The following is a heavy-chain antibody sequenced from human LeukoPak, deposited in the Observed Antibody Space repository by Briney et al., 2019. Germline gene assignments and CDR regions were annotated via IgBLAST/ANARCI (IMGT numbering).Heavy chain of an antibody. CDR1: GYSFYSYR. V-gene: IGHV5-51*01. CDR2: IYPSDSDT. D-gene: IGHD3-16*01. Sequence: GEPLKISCKASGYSFYSYRIAWVRQTPGKGLEWMGIIYPSDSDTTYSPSFPGLGPNSADQPNRHAYLDWGSLKPWDPGTYYWAGHALGGSYHQNDYWGQGTLVTVSS. CDR3: AGHALGGSYHQNDY. J-gene: IGHJ4*02.